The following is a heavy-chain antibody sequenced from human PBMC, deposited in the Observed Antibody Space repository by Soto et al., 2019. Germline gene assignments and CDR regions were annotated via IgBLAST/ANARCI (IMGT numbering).Heavy chain of an antibody. CDR2: INAGNGNT. CDR1: GYTFTSYA. Sequence: QVQLVQSGAEVKKPGASVKVSCKASGYTFTSYAMHWVRQAPGQRLEWMGWINAGNGNTKYSQKFQGRVTITRDTSASTAYMELSSRRSEDTAVYYCARRKGEVPKPGGPRDYYYYYGMDVWGQGTTVTVSS. D-gene: IGHD2-21*01. J-gene: IGHJ6*02. CDR3: ARRKGEVPKPGGPRDYYYYYGMDV. V-gene: IGHV1-3*01.